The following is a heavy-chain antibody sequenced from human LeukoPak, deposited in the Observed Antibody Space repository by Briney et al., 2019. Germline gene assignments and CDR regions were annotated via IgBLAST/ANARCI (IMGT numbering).Heavy chain of an antibody. CDR3: ARRADGYNYVGTDY. J-gene: IGHJ4*02. V-gene: IGHV1-2*02. D-gene: IGHD5-24*01. Sequence: GASVKVSCKASGYTFACCYMHWVRQAPGQGLEWMGWINPNSGGTNYAQKFQGRVTMTMDTSISTAYMVLRRLRSDDTAVYYCARRADGYNYVGTDYWGQGTLVTVSS. CDR1: GYTFACCY. CDR2: INPNSGGT.